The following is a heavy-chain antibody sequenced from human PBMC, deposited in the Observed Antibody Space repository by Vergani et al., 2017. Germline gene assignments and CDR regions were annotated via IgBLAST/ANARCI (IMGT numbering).Heavy chain of an antibody. CDR2: ISSSSTYI. CDR1: GFTFSSYS. CDR3: ARDLFGYDAFDI. Sequence: VQLVESGGGVVQPGRSLRLSCAASGFTFSSYSMNWVRPAPGKGLDWVSSISSSSTYINYADSVKGRFTISRDNAKNSLYLQMNSLRAEDTAVYFCARDLFGYDAFDIWGQGTMVTVSS. D-gene: IGHD5-12*01. V-gene: IGHV3-21*01. J-gene: IGHJ3*02.